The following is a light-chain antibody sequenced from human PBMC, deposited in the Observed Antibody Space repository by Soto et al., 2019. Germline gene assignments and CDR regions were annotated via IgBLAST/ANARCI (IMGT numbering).Light chain of an antibody. V-gene: IGKV4-1*01. J-gene: IGKJ1*01. CDR3: QQYYSPPWT. CDR1: QSVLYSSNNKNY. CDR2: WAS. Sequence: DIVMTQSPDSLAVSLGERATINCKSSQSVLYSSNNKNYLAWYQQKPGQPPKLLIYWASTRESGVPDRFSGSGSGTDFTLTISSVQADEVAVYYCQQYYSPPWTFXRGTKADIK.